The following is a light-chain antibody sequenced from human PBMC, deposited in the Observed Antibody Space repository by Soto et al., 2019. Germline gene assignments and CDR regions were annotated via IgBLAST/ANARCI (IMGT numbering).Light chain of an antibody. J-gene: IGKJ1*01. CDR3: QQSYTTPWT. CDR1: QSITSY. Sequence: DIQLTQSPSSLSASVGDRVTITCRASQSITSYLNWYQQKPGKAPQLLIYAASSLQSGVPSRFSGCGSGTDCTLTLSSRQPEDFATYFCQQSYTTPWTFGQGTKVEVK. CDR2: AAS. V-gene: IGKV1-39*01.